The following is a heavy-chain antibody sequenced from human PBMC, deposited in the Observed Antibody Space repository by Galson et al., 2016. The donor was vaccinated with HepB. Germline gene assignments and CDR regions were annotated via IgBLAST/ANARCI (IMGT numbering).Heavy chain of an antibody. Sequence: PALVTPTQTHTLTCTFSGFSLSTGGVAVGWIRQTPGRALEWLALIYGDDDKRYSPFLQRRLTITKDTSTNKVVLTMTNMDPVYTGTYFCAHRSEGAYYFDGSGYPHYFDSWGQGTLVTVSS. D-gene: IGHD3-22*01. CDR1: GFSLSTGGVA. J-gene: IGHJ4*02. CDR2: IYGDDDK. V-gene: IGHV2-5*02. CDR3: AHRSEGAYYFDGSGYPHYFDS.